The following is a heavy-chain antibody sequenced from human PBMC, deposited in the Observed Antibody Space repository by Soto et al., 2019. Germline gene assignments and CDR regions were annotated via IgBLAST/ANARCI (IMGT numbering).Heavy chain of an antibody. CDR1: GFSLSTSGVG. J-gene: IGHJ4*02. V-gene: IGHV2-5*02. Sequence: SGPTLVNPTQTLTLTCTFSGFSLSTSGVGVGWVRQPPGKALEWLALIYWDDDKRYSPSLKSRLTITKDTSKNQVVLTMTNMDPVDTATYYCAHMLSRDLGSGYYFDYWGQGTLVTVSS. CDR3: AHMLSRDLGSGYYFDY. D-gene: IGHD3-10*01. CDR2: IYWDDDK.